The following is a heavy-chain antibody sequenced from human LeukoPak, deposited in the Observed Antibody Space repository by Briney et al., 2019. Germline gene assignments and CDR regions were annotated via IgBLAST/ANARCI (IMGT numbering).Heavy chain of an antibody. V-gene: IGHV4-39*01. J-gene: IGHJ4*02. CDR2: IYYSGST. D-gene: IGHD1-14*01. CDR1: GGSISSSDYW. CDR3: AGHRSAGISHAFDY. Sequence: SETLSLTCTVTGGSISSSDYWWNCLRQPPGKGLEWIGNIYYSGSTYYSPSLKTRVTMSIDTSTNQFSLSLTSVTAADTAVYYCAGHRSAGISHAFDYWGQGILVTVSS.